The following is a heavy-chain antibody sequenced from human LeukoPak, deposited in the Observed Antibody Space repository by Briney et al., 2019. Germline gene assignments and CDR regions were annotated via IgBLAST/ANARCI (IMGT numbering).Heavy chain of an antibody. Sequence: PGGSLRLSCAASGFTFSSYWMSWVRQAPGKGPEWVANIKQDGSEKYYVDSVRGRFTISRDNAKNSLYLQMNSLRAEDTAVYYCARDAAGTAAAGSLNWFDPWGQGTLVTVSS. CDR3: ARDAAGTAAAGSLNWFDP. CDR2: IKQDGSEK. J-gene: IGHJ5*02. CDR1: GFTFSSYW. V-gene: IGHV3-7*01. D-gene: IGHD6-13*01.